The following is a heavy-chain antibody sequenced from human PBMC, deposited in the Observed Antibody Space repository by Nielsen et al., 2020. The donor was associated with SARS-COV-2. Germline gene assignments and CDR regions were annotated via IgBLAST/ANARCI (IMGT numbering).Heavy chain of an antibody. Sequence: GGSLRFSCAASGFTFDDYAMHWVRQAPGKGLEWVAVISYDGSNKYYADSVKGRFTISRDNSKNTLYLQMNSLRAEDTAVYYCASAITIYPVGFDPWGQGTLVTVSS. CDR2: ISYDGSNK. V-gene: IGHV3-30-3*01. CDR3: ASAITIYPVGFDP. CDR1: GFTFDDYA. D-gene: IGHD3-9*01. J-gene: IGHJ5*02.